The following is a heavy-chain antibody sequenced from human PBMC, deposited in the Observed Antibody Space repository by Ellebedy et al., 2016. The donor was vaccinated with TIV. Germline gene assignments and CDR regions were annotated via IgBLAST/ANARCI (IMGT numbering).Heavy chain of an antibody. J-gene: IGHJ3*02. Sequence: GESLKISCAASGFTFSSYAMSWVRQAPGKGLEWVSGILANGGNKYYADSVKGRFTISRDNSKNTLYLQMNSLRPEDTAIYYCAKDQVTGDGRWVFDIWGQGTMVTVSS. CDR3: AKDQVTGDGRWVFDI. CDR1: GFTFSSYA. V-gene: IGHV3-23*01. CDR2: ILANGGNK. D-gene: IGHD5-24*01.